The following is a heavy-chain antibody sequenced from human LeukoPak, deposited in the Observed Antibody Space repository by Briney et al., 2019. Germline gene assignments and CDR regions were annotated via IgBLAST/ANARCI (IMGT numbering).Heavy chain of an antibody. CDR1: GSTFSSYW. V-gene: IGHV3-7*01. Sequence: PGGSLRLSCAVSGSTFSSYWMTWVRQAPGKGLEWVANIKQDGSEENYVDSVKGRFTISRDNAKNSLYLQMNSLRGEDTAVYFCAREGGWGSPAGYWGQGTLVTVSS. CDR3: AREGGWGSPAGY. CDR2: IKQDGSEE. D-gene: IGHD2-2*01. J-gene: IGHJ4*02.